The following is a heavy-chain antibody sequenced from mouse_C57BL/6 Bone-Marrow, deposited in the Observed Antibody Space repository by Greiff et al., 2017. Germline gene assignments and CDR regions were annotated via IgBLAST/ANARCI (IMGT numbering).Heavy chain of an antibody. Sequence: VQLQQSGPELVKPGASVKISCKASGYAFSSSWMNWVKQRPGKGLEWIGRIYPGDGDTNYNGKFKGKATLTADKSYSTAYMQLSSLTSEDSAVYVCAIYGSSYLLTRYFDVWGTGTTVTVSS. J-gene: IGHJ1*03. V-gene: IGHV1-82*01. CDR2: IYPGDGDT. CDR1: GYAFSSSW. CDR3: AIYGSSYLLTRYFDV. D-gene: IGHD1-1*01.